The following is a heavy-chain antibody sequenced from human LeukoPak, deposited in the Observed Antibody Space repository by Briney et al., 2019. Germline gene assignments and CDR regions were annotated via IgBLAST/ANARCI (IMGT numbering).Heavy chain of an antibody. J-gene: IGHJ4*02. CDR3: ARLQGDSTAVFDF. Sequence: SETLSLTCTVPGGSISGDYWSWIRQPPGKGLDWVGYIHYTGGTNYNPSLKSRVTISVDTSKNQFSLMLSSVTAADTAVYYCARLQGDSTAVFDFWGQGALVTVSS. V-gene: IGHV4-59*01. CDR1: GGSISGDY. D-gene: IGHD2-21*01. CDR2: IHYTGGT.